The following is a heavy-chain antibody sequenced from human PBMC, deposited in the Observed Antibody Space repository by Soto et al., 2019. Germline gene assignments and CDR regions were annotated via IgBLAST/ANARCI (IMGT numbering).Heavy chain of an antibody. D-gene: IGHD3-9*01. CDR3: AKDQIHAIFTVYQNTPFSEY. CDR2: ISYDGSNK. CDR1: GFTFSSYG. Sequence: LRLSCAASGFTFSSYGMHWVRQATGKGLEWVAVISYDGSNKYYADSVKGRFTISRDNSKNTLYLQMNSLRAEDTAVYYCAKDQIHAIFTVYQNTPFSEYWGKGTLDPGSP. J-gene: IGHJ4*02. V-gene: IGHV3-30*18.